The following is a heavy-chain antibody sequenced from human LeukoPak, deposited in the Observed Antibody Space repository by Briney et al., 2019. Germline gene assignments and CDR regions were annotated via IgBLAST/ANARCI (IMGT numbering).Heavy chain of an antibody. V-gene: IGHV1-46*01. CDR2: ISPSGGST. CDR1: GYTFTSNY. Sequence: ASVKVSCKAFGYTFTSNYMHWVRQAPGQGPEWMGVISPSGGSTTYAQKFQGRVTLTRDMSTSTDYLELSSLRSEDTAMFYCAVTEQLGPPYDAFDFWGQGTMVTVSS. D-gene: IGHD6-13*01. J-gene: IGHJ3*01. CDR3: AVTEQLGPPYDAFDF.